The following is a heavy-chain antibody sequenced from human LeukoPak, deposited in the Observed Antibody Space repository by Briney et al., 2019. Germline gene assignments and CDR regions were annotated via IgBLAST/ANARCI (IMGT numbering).Heavy chain of an antibody. J-gene: IGHJ4*02. CDR2: ISWNSDSI. CDR3: TKDSRWLQLYIRGAFFDL. CDR1: VFSFDEYA. D-gene: IGHD5-24*01. Sequence: GRSLRLSCAVSVFSFDEYAMHWVRQGPGKGLERVSGISWNSDSIGYEDSVKGRFTISRDDAKNYLYLQMNSLRPEDTALYYCTKDSRWLQLYIRGAFFDLWGQGTLVTVSS. V-gene: IGHV3-9*01.